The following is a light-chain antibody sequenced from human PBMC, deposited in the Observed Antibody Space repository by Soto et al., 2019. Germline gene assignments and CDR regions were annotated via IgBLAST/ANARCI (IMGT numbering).Light chain of an antibody. J-gene: IGLJ2*01. CDR3: SSYTSSGTLVV. CDR2: DVS. CDR1: SSDVGGYNY. V-gene: IGLV2-14*01. Sequence: QSALTQPASVSGSPGQSITISCTGTSSDVGGYNYVSWYQQHPGKAPKLMIYDVSYRPSGVSNRFSGSKSGNTASLTISGLQAEDEADYCCSSYTSSGTLVVFGGGTKVTVL.